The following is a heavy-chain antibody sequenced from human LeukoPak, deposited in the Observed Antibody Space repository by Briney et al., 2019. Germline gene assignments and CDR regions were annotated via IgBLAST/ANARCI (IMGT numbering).Heavy chain of an antibody. CDR1: GFTFDDYA. Sequence: GGSLRLSCAASGFTFDDYAMHWVRQAPGKGLEWVSGISWNSGSIGYADSVKGRFTISRDNAKNSLYLQMNSLGAEDTALYYCAKCSGSYYNVVGPFDYWGQGTLVTVSS. D-gene: IGHD3-10*02. J-gene: IGHJ4*02. CDR3: AKCSGSYYNVVGPFDY. V-gene: IGHV3-9*01. CDR2: ISWNSGSI.